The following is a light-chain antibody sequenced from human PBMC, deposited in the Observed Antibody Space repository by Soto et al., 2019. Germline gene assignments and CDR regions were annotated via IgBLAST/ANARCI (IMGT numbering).Light chain of an antibody. V-gene: IGKV1-12*01. CDR2: AAS. Sequence: DIQMTQSPSSVSASVGDRVTITCRASQDISSWLAWYKQKPGKAPKLLIYAASSLHSGVPARFSGSDSGTDFTLTISSVQPEDSATYYGQQANSFPLTFGGGTKVEI. J-gene: IGKJ4*01. CDR1: QDISSW. CDR3: QQANSFPLT.